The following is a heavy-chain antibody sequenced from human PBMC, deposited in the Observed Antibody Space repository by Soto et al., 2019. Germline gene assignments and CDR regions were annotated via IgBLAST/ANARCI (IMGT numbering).Heavy chain of an antibody. Sequence: QLPLQDSALGLLKPSETLSLTCTVSGGFISSSRFYWGWIRQLPGEGLEWIGSINYSGTNYYNPSLKSRVTISVDTPKNQFCLKVSSGTATDSALYYCARHVAGWDFDYWGQGTLVTVSS. CDR1: GGFISSSRFY. J-gene: IGHJ4*02. CDR2: INYSGTN. CDR3: ARHVAGWDFDY. V-gene: IGHV4-39*01. D-gene: IGHD6-19*01.